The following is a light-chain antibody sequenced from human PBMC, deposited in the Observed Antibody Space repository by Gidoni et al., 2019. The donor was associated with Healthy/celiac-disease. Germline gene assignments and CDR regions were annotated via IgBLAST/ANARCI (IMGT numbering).Light chain of an antibody. J-gene: IGKJ4*01. Sequence: EIVLTQSPATLSLSPGERATLSCRASQSVSSYLAWYQQKPGQAPRLLIYDASNRATGIPARFSGSGSGTDFTLTISSLEPEDFAVYYCQQRSNWPFLXFXGGTXVEIK. CDR3: QQRSNWPFLX. CDR1: QSVSSY. CDR2: DAS. V-gene: IGKV3-11*01.